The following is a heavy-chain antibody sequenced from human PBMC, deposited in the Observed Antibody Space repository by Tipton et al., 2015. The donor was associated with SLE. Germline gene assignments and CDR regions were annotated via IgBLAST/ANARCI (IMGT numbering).Heavy chain of an antibody. D-gene: IGHD2-15*01. CDR2: INHSGST. J-gene: IGHJ4*02. CDR3: ARKGNCSGGSCFDY. Sequence: TLSLTCSVYGGSFSGYYWSWIRQPPGKGLEWIGEINHSGSTNYNPSPKSRVTISVGTSKNQFSLKLSSVTAADTAVYYCARKGNCSGGSCFDYGGQGTLVTVSS. CDR1: GGSFSGYY. V-gene: IGHV4-34*01.